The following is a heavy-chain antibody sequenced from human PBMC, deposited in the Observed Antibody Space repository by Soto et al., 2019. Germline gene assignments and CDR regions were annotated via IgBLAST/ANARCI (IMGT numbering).Heavy chain of an antibody. V-gene: IGHV4-31*03. CDR3: ATAGTPGEFDY. Sequence: QVQLQESGPGLVKPSQSLSLRCTVSGGSINSGDYYWSWIRQHPGKGLEWIGYIYYSGSTYYNPSLKSRVTISLDTSENKFSLRLTSVTAEDTAMYYCATAGTPGEFDYWGQGTLVTVSS. CDR1: GGSINSGDYY. CDR2: IYYSGST. J-gene: IGHJ4*02.